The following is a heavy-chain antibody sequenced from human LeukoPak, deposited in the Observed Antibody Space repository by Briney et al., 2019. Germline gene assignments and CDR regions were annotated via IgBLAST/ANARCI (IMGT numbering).Heavy chain of an antibody. CDR3: ARAAVAGTPPSDY. Sequence: ASVKVSCKASGYTFSSYDINWVRQATGQGMGWVGWMNPNSGNTGYAQKFQGRVTMTRNTSISTAYMEPSSLRPEDTAVYYCARAAVAGTPPSDYWGQGTQVAVSS. CDR1: GYTFSSYD. V-gene: IGHV1-8*01. CDR2: MNPNSGNT. J-gene: IGHJ4*02. D-gene: IGHD6-19*01.